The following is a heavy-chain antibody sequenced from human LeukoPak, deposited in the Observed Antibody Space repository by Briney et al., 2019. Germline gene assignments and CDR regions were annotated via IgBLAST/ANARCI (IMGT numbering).Heavy chain of an antibody. CDR3: ASPSSSPPGGFDY. D-gene: IGHD6-13*01. CDR1: VDTFSSYA. J-gene: IGHJ4*02. V-gene: IGHV1-46*03. CDR2: INPMGDST. Sequence: ASVKVSCKASVDTFSSYAISCVRHAPGQGLECMGIINPMGDSTSYAQKFQGGVTITRDTPTSTVYIELRTLRSADTAVYLGASPSSSPPGGFDYWRQGTLVPVSS.